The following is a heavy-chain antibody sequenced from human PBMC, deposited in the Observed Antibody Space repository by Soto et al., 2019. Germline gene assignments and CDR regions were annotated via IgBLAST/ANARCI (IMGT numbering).Heavy chain of an antibody. CDR1: GFTLRSHR. J-gene: IGHJ5*02. CDR2: IDTDGGGT. Sequence: EVQLVESGGGLVQPGGSLRVSCAASGFTLRSHRIHWVRQAPGKGLEWVSRIDTDGGGTSYADSVKGRFTISTDNAKNAVDLQMNGLRAGDTAVYYCATVFDLWGQGTLVTVSS. CDR3: ATVFDL. V-gene: IGHV3-74*01.